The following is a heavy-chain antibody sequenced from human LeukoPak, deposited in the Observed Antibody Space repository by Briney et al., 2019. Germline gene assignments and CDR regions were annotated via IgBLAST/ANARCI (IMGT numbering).Heavy chain of an antibody. Sequence: PSEALSLTCTVSGGSISSGGYYWGWIRQPPGKGLEWIGYIYHSGSTYYNPSLKSRVTISVDRSKNQFSLKLSSVTAADTAVYYCARGADIVVVPAARGHAFDIWGRGTMVTVSS. CDR2: IYHSGST. CDR3: ARGADIVVVPAARGHAFDI. D-gene: IGHD2-2*01. CDR1: GGSISSGGYY. J-gene: IGHJ3*02. V-gene: IGHV4-30-2*01.